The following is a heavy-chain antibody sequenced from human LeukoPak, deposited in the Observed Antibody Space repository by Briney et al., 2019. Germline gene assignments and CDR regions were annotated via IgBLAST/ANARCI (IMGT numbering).Heavy chain of an antibody. D-gene: IGHD3-10*01. Sequence: PGRSLRLSCAASGFTFSSYGMHWVRQAPGKGLEWVAVIWYDGSNEYYADSVKGRFTISRDSSKNTLYLQMNSLRAEDTAAYYCARDLIAGSGYYSYFDYWGQGTLVTVSS. CDR1: GFTFSSYG. CDR2: IWYDGSNE. J-gene: IGHJ4*02. V-gene: IGHV3-33*01. CDR3: ARDLIAGSGYYSYFDY.